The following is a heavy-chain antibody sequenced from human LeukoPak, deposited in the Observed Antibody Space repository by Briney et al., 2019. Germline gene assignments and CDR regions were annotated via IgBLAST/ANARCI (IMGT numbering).Heavy chain of an antibody. D-gene: IGHD3-22*01. CDR2: IYYSGST. CDR3: ARVRITMIVVVTESAFDI. V-gene: IGHV4-30-4*01. CDR1: GGSISSGDYY. J-gene: IGHJ3*02. Sequence: SQTLSLTCTVSGGSISSGDYYWSWIRQPPGKGLEWIGYIYYSGSTYYNPSLKSRVTISVDTSKNQFSLKLSSVTAADTAVYYCARVRITMIVVVTESAFDIWGQGTMVTVSS.